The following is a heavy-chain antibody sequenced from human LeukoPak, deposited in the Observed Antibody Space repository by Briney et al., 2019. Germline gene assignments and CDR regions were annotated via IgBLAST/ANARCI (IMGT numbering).Heavy chain of an antibody. CDR1: GYTFSSYD. V-gene: IGHV1-8*01. Sequence: GASVKVSCKASGYTFSSYDINWVRQAPGQGLEWMGWMNPNSGNAGFAQKFQGRVTMTRDTSITTAYMELSGLRSEDTAIYYCARGTPYCSSASCYNYWGQGTLVTVSS. CDR3: ARGTPYCSSASCYNY. D-gene: IGHD2-2*02. J-gene: IGHJ4*02. CDR2: MNPNSGNA.